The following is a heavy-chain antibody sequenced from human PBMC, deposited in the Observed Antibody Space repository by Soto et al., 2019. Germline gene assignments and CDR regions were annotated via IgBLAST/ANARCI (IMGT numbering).Heavy chain of an antibody. CDR2: IYWNDDK. CDR1: GFSLSTSGRG. J-gene: IGHJ5*02. V-gene: IGHV2-5*01. CDR3: AHRGYGDYPRDNWFDP. D-gene: IGHD4-17*01. Sequence: QITLKESGPTLVKPTQALTLTCSFSGFSLSTSGRGVGWIHQPPGKALEWLALIYWNDDKRFSPSLRSRLTITKDTSKNQVVLTMTNVDPVDTATYYCAHRGYGDYPRDNWFDPWGQGTLVTVSS.